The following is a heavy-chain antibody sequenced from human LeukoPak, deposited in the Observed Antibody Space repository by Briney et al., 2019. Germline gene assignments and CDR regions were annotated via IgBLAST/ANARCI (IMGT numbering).Heavy chain of an antibody. CDR1: GGSISSSSYY. J-gene: IGHJ4*02. V-gene: IGHV4-39*02. CDR3: AREDPTYYYGSGSYYKGYYFDY. D-gene: IGHD3-10*01. CDR2: IYYSGST. Sequence: SETLSLTCTVSGGSISSSSYYWGWIRQPPGKGLEWIGSIYYSGSTYYNPSLKSRVTISVDTSKNQFSLKLSSVTAADTAVYYCAREDPTYYYGSGSYYKGYYFDYWGQGTLVTVSS.